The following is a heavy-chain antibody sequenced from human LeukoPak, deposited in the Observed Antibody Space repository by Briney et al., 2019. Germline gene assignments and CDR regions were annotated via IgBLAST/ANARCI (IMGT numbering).Heavy chain of an antibody. CDR1: GFTFSSYS. CDR3: ARGVYGDYGWFDP. Sequence: GGSLRLSCAASGFTFSSYSMNWVRQAPGKGLEWVSYISSSSSTIYYADSVKGRFTISRDNAKNSLYLQMNSLRAEGTAVYYCARGVYGDYGWFDPWGQGTLVTVSS. CDR2: ISSSSSTI. D-gene: IGHD4-17*01. J-gene: IGHJ5*02. V-gene: IGHV3-48*01.